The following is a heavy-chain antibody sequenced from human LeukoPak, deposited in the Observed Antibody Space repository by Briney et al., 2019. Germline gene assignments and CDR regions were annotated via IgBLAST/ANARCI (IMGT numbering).Heavy chain of an antibody. V-gene: IGHV3-66*02. CDR3: ARDGSSSFREDY. CDR1: GFTVSSNH. D-gene: IGHD6-6*01. Sequence: GGSLRLSCAASGFTVSSNHMSWVRQAPGKGLEWVSVIYSGGSTYYADSVKGRFTISRDNSKNTLYLQMNSLRAEDTAVYYCARDGSSSFREDYWGQGTLVTVSS. CDR2: IYSGGST. J-gene: IGHJ4*02.